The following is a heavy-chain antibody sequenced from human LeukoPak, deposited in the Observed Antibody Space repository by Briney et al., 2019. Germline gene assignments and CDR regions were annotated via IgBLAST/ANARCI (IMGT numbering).Heavy chain of an antibody. CDR2: ISSSSSYI. V-gene: IGHV3-21*01. J-gene: IGHJ4*02. Sequence: GGSLRLSCAASGFTFSSYSMNWVRQAPGKGLEWVSSISSSSSYIYYADSVKGRFTISRDNAKNSLYLQMNSLRAEDTAVYYCARLGRGYSYGPDYWGQGTLVTVSS. CDR3: ARLGRGYSYGPDY. D-gene: IGHD5-18*01. CDR1: GFTFSSYS.